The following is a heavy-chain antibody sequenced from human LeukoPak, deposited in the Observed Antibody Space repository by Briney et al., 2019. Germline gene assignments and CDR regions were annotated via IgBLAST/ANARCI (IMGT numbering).Heavy chain of an antibody. CDR3: ARVTGSIDY. V-gene: IGHV1-8*01. Sequence: GASVKVSCKASGYTFTSYDINWVRQATGQGLEWMGWTNPKSGNTGYAQKFQGRVTMTRSTSINTAYMELSSLRSEDTAVYYCARVTGSIDYCGQGTLVTVSS. D-gene: IGHD1-26*01. CDR1: GYTFTSYD. J-gene: IGHJ4*02. CDR2: TNPKSGNT.